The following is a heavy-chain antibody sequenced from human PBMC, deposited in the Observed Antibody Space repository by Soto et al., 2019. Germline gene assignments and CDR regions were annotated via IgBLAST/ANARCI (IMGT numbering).Heavy chain of an antibody. D-gene: IGHD3-10*01. J-gene: IGHJ4*02. CDR1: GFTFSSYG. Sequence: QVQLVESGGGVVQPGRSLRLSCAASGFTFSSYGMHWVRQAPGKGLEWVAVIWYDGSNKYYADSVKGRFTISRDNSKNTVYLQMNSLRAEDTAVYYCARDGSSLLWFGETYYFDYWGQGTLVTVSS. CDR2: IWYDGSNK. CDR3: ARDGSSLLWFGETYYFDY. V-gene: IGHV3-33*01.